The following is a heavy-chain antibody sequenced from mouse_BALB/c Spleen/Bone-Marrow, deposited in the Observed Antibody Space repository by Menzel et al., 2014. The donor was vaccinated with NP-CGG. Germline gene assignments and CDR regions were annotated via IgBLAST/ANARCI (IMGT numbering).Heavy chain of an antibody. D-gene: IGHD1-1*01. Sequence: VQLQHSGAELVKPGASVKLSCTASGFNIKDTYMHWVKQRPEQGLEWIGRIDPANGNTKYDPKFQGKATITADTSSNTAYLQLSSRTSEDTAVYYCAFYYYGSSGFAYWGQGTLVTVSA. CDR1: GFNIKDTY. CDR3: AFYYYGSSGFAY. J-gene: IGHJ3*01. V-gene: IGHV14-3*02. CDR2: IDPANGNT.